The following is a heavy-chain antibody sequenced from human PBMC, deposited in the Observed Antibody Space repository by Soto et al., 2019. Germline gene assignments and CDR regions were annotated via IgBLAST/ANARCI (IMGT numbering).Heavy chain of an antibody. CDR3: GRVGPDYGGGGVPKF. J-gene: IGHJ4*02. CDR1: GFTFSLYS. V-gene: IGHV3-21*01. D-gene: IGHD4-17*01. Sequence: EVQLVESGGGLVRPGGSLRLSCAASGFTFSLYSMNWVRQAPGKGLEWVSSIDSSSTYMYYADSVKGRFTISRDNAKKPGYPPMNRPGVGEPAVYFCGRVGPDYGGGGVPKFWGQGTLVTVSS. CDR2: IDSSSTYM.